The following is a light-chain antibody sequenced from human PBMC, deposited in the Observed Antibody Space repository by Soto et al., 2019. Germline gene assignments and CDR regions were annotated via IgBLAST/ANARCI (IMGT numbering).Light chain of an antibody. CDR2: GAS. Sequence: EIVLTQSPGTLSLSPGERATLSCRASQSVTSSYLAWYQQKPGQAPRLLIFGASTRATGIPDRFSGSGSGTDFSLTISRLVPEDFAVYYCQQYASSPYTFGQGTKLEIK. J-gene: IGKJ2*01. CDR1: QSVTSSY. CDR3: QQYASSPYT. V-gene: IGKV3-20*01.